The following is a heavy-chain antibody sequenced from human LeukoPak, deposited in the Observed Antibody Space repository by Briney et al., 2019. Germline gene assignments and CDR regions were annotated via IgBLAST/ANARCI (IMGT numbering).Heavy chain of an antibody. J-gene: IGHJ4*02. CDR1: GYTFTSYY. V-gene: IGHV1-46*01. CDR3: ARARRSYCTNGVCHWAG. D-gene: IGHD2-8*01. CDR2: INPSGGST. Sequence: GASVKVSCKASGYTFTSYYMHWVRQAPGQGLEWMGIINPSGGSTSYAQNFQGRVTMTRDMSTSTVYMELSSLRSEDTAVYYCARARRSYCTNGVCHWAGWGQGTLVTVSS.